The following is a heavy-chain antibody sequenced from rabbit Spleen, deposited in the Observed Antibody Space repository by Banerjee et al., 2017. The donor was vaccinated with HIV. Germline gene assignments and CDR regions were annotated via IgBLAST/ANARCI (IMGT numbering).Heavy chain of an antibody. J-gene: IGHJ3*01. D-gene: IGHD1-1*01. CDR2: IAGSSSGFT. CDR1: GFSFSSSDY. V-gene: IGHV1S40*01. CDR3: ATGSGAWATRLDL. Sequence: QSLEESGGGLVQPEGSLALTCKASGFSFSSSDYICWVRQAPGKGLEWISCIAGSSSGFTYSATWAKGRFTISKTSSTTVTLQMTSLTAADTATYFCATGSGAWATRLDLWGPGTLVT.